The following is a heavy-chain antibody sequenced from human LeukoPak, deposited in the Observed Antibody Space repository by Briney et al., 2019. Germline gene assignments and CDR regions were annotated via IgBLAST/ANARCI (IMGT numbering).Heavy chain of an antibody. D-gene: IGHD3-10*01. J-gene: IGHJ6*03. V-gene: IGHV4-34*01. Sequence: SETLSLTCAVYGGSFSGYYWSWIRQPPGKGLEWIGEINHSGSTNYNPSLKSRVTISVDTSKNQFSLKLSSVTAADTAVYYCSRGKTLTMGWGVIITLNYYYYMDVWGKGTTVTVSS. CDR2: INHSGST. CDR3: SRGKTLTMGWGVIITLNYYYYMDV. CDR1: GGSFSGYY.